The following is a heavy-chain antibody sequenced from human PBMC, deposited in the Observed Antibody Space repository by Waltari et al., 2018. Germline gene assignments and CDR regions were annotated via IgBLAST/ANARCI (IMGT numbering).Heavy chain of an antibody. CDR1: GYTLTELS. V-gene: IGHV1-24*01. CDR3: ATDGITIFGVVINGDY. D-gene: IGHD3-3*01. CDR2: FDPEDGET. J-gene: IGHJ4*02. Sequence: QVQLVQSGAEVKKPGASVKVSCKVSGYTLTELSMHWVRPAPGKWLEWMGGFDPEDGETIYAQKFQGRVTMTEDTSTDTAYMELSSLRSEDTAVYYCATDGITIFGVVINGDYWGQGTLVTVSS.